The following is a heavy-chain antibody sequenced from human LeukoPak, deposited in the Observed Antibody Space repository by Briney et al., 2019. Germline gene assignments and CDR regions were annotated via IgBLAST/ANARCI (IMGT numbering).Heavy chain of an antibody. CDR2: IRYDGSNK. V-gene: IGHV3-30*02. CDR1: GFTFSSFG. D-gene: IGHD1-26*01. CDR3: ENSGSYGY. J-gene: IGHJ4*02. Sequence: GGSLRLSCAASGFTFSSFGIHWVRESPGKGLEWVAFIRYDGSNKYYADSVKGRFTISRDNSKNTLYLQMNSLRAEDTAVYYCENSGSYGYWGQGTLVTVSS.